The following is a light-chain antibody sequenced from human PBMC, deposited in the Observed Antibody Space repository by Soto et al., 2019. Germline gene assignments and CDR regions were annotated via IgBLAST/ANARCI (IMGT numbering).Light chain of an antibody. Sequence: EIVMTQSPATLSVSPGERATLSCRASQSVSSNLAWYQQKPGQAPRLLIYGASTRATCIPARFSGSVSGTEFTLTISSLQSEDFALYYCQQYNNWPPYTFGQGTLREMK. CDR3: QQYNNWPPYT. J-gene: IGKJ2*01. CDR2: GAS. CDR1: QSVSSN. V-gene: IGKV3-15*01.